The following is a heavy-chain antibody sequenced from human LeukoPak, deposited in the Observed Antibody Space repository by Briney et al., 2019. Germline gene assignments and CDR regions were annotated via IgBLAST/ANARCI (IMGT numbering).Heavy chain of an antibody. V-gene: IGHV3-23*01. D-gene: IGHD2-21*02. Sequence: GGSLRLSCAASGFTFSSYAMSWVRQAPGKGLEWVSAISGSGGSTYYADSVKGRFTISRDNSKNTLYLQMNSLRAEDTAVYYCARVGQKHIVVVTAIPRWFDPWGQGTLVTVSS. CDR2: ISGSGGST. CDR1: GFTFSSYA. J-gene: IGHJ5*02. CDR3: ARVGQKHIVVVTAIPRWFDP.